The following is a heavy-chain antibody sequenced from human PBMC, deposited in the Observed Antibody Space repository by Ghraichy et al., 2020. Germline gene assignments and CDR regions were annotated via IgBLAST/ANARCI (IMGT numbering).Heavy chain of an antibody. CDR1: GDSFTAYP. CDR2: VDTKTGDT. D-gene: IGHD5-24*01. V-gene: IGHV1-18*04. Sequence: GESLNISCKTAGDSFTAYPISWMRQAPGQGLEWLGWVDTKTGDTDFTQRLHGSVTFSADTSVSTAYMDLRSLRTDDTAVYFCVRGLGTIGTSDWGQGTLVTVSS. J-gene: IGHJ4*02. CDR3: VRGLGTIGTSD.